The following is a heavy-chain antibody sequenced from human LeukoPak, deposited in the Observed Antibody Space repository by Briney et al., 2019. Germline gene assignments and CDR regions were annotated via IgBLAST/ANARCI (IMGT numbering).Heavy chain of an antibody. V-gene: IGHV1-2*02. CDR2: INPNSGGT. D-gene: IGHD1-26*01. Sequence: ASVKVSCTASGYTFTGYYMHWVRQAPGQGLGWMGWINPNSGGTNYAQKFQGRVTMTRDTSISIAYMELSRLRSDDTAVYYCARGEARRIVGATKGYWGQGTLVTVSS. CDR3: ARGEARRIVGATKGY. CDR1: GYTFTGYY. J-gene: IGHJ4*02.